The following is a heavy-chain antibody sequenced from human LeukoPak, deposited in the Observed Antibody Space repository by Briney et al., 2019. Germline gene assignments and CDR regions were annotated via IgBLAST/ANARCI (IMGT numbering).Heavy chain of an antibody. CDR2: INPNSGGT. V-gene: IGHV1-2*04. CDR3: ARDLGYCSGGSCYWGYYFDY. Sequence: ASVKVSCKASGYTLTGYYVHWVRQAPGQGLEWMGWINPNSGGTNYAQKFQGWVTMTRDTSISTAYMELSRLRSDDTAVYYCARDLGYCSGGSCYWGYYFDYWGQGTLVTVSS. J-gene: IGHJ4*02. CDR1: GYTLTGYY. D-gene: IGHD2-15*01.